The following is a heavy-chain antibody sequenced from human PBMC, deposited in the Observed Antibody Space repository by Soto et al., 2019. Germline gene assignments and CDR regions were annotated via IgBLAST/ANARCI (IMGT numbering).Heavy chain of an antibody. Sequence: GESLKISCAASGFTFSDYYMSWIRQAPGKGLEWVSYISSSSSYTNYADSVKGRFTISRDNAKNSLYLQMNSLRAEDTAVYYCARVLASSSGYYDAFDIWGQGTMVTVSS. CDR2: ISSSSSYT. D-gene: IGHD3-22*01. CDR3: ARVLASSSGYYDAFDI. V-gene: IGHV3-11*06. J-gene: IGHJ3*02. CDR1: GFTFSDYY.